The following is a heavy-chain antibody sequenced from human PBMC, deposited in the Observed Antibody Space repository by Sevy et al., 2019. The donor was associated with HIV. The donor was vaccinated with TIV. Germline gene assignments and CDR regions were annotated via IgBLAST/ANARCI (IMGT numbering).Heavy chain of an antibody. CDR2: IYSGDRT. J-gene: IGHJ6*02. V-gene: IGHV3-53*01. CDR3: ARDRVTYYYDSSGYYTSGYGMDV. D-gene: IGHD3-22*01. CDR1: GFTVSSNY. Sequence: GGSLRLSCAASGFTVSSNYMSWVRQAPGNGLEWVSVIYSGDRTDYADSVKGRFTISRDNSKNTLYLQMNSLRAEDTAVYYCARDRVTYYYDSSGYYTSGYGMDVWGQGTTVTVSS.